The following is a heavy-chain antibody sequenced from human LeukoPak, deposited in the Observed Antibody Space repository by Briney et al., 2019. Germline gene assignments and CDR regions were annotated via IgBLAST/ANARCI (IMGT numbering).Heavy chain of an antibody. V-gene: IGHV3-23*01. J-gene: IGHJ4*02. CDR1: GFTFSSYA. D-gene: IGHD4-17*01. CDR3: AKAPLEDYGDYVLIFHYFDY. CDR2: ISGSGGST. Sequence: GGSLGLSCAASGFTFSSYAMSWVRQAPGKGLEWVSAISGSGGSTYYADSVKGRFTISRDNSKNTLYLQMNSLRAEDTAVYYCAKAPLEDYGDYVLIFHYFDYWGQGTLVTVSS.